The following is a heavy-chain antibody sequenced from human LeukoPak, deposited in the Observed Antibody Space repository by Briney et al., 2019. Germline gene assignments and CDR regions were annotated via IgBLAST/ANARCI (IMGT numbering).Heavy chain of an antibody. CDR1: GFTFSSYG. Sequence: GRSLRLSCAASGFTFSSYGMHWVRQAPGKGLEWVAVIWYDGSNKYYADSVKGRFTISRDNSKNTPYLQMNSLRAEDTAVYYCAKVYYYGSGSTGYFDYWGQGTLVTVSS. J-gene: IGHJ4*02. CDR3: AKVYYYGSGSTGYFDY. CDR2: IWYDGSNK. D-gene: IGHD3-10*01. V-gene: IGHV3-33*06.